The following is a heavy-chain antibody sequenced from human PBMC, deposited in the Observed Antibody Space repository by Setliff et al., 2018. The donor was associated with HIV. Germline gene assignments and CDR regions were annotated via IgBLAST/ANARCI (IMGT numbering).Heavy chain of an antibody. CDR2: IYTSGTT. CDR3: AAASSWDPLLDY. Sequence: PSETLSLTCTVSGGSLNTGTYYWSWIRQPAGKGLEWIGHIYTSGTTNYNPSLKSRVTISVDTSKNQFSLKLSSATAADTAVYYCAAASSWDPLLDYWGQGTLVTVSS. J-gene: IGHJ4*02. D-gene: IGHD6-13*01. V-gene: IGHV4-61*09. CDR1: GGSLNTGTYY.